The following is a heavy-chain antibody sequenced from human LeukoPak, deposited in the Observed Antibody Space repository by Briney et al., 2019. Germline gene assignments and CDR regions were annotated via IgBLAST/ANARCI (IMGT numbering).Heavy chain of an antibody. J-gene: IGHJ4*02. CDR1: GFTFDDYA. V-gene: IGHV3-9*01. CDR3: TKDSRYSSGGNFDY. D-gene: IGHD6-19*01. CDR2: ISWNSGSI. Sequence: PGRSLRLSCAVSGFTFDDYAMHWVRQAPGKGLEWVSGISWNSGSIGYADSVKGRFTISRDNAKNSLYLQMNSLRAEDTALYYCTKDSRYSSGGNFDYWGQGTLVTVSS.